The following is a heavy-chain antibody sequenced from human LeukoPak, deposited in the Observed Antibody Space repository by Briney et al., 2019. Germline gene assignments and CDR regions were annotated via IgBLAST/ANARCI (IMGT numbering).Heavy chain of an antibody. Sequence: PGGSLRLSCATSGFTFGSYAMTWVRQAPGKGLEWVSGITGIDASTYYADSVKGRFTISRDNSKNTLYLQMNSLRAEDTAVYYCAKYSDTAMVKGGRGWFDPWGQGTLVTVSS. CDR2: ITGIDAST. CDR3: AKYSDTAMVKGGRGWFDP. CDR1: GFTFGSYA. J-gene: IGHJ5*02. V-gene: IGHV3-23*01. D-gene: IGHD5-18*01.